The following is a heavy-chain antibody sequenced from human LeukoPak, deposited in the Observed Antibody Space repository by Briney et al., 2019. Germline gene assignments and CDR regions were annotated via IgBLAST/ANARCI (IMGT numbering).Heavy chain of an antibody. Sequence: GGSLRLSCTASGFTFGDYAMSWVRQAPGKGLEWVGFIRSKAYGGTTEYAASVKGRFTISRDDSKSIAYLQMNSLKTEDTAVYYCTRDHSSSWYNWGQGTLVTVSS. J-gene: IGHJ4*02. CDR1: GFTFGDYA. CDR2: IRSKAYGGTT. D-gene: IGHD6-13*01. CDR3: TRDHSSSWYN. V-gene: IGHV3-49*04.